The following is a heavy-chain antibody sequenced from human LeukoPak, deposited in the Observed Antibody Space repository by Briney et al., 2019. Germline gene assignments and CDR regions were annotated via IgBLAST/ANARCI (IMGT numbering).Heavy chain of an antibody. CDR3: ARDQYALDYFDY. V-gene: IGHV3-74*01. D-gene: IGHD3-16*01. CDR1: GFTFSSYW. Sequence: GGSLRLSCAASGFTFSSYWMHWVRQAPGKGLVWVSRINSDGSSTSYADSVKSRFTISRDNAKNTLYLQMNSLRAEDTAVYYCARDQYALDYFDYWGQGTLVTVSS. J-gene: IGHJ4*02. CDR2: INSDGSST.